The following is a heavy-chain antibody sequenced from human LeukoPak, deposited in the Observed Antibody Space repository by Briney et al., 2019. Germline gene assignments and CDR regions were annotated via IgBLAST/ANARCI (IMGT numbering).Heavy chain of an antibody. CDR1: GGSISSGGYS. D-gene: IGHD4-17*01. Sequence: SQTLSLTCAVSGGSISSGGYSWSWIRQPPGKGLEWIGYIYHSGSTYYNPSLKGRVTISVDRSKNQFSLKLSSVTAADTAVYYCARVYGDYLNFDYWGQGTLVTVSS. V-gene: IGHV4-30-2*01. J-gene: IGHJ4*02. CDR3: ARVYGDYLNFDY. CDR2: IYHSGST.